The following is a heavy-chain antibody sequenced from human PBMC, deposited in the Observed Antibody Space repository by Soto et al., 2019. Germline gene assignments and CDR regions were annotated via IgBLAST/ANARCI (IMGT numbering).Heavy chain of an antibody. CDR2: IYWDNDK. CDR3: AHRRPDTVVAWDRAYFDY. D-gene: IGHD2-15*01. V-gene: IGHV2-5*02. J-gene: IGHJ4*02. CDR1: GFSLSTCGVG. Sequence: QITLKESGPTLVKPTQTLTLTCTFSGFSLSTCGVGVGWTRQRPGKALEWLAVIYWDNDKRYNPSLKSRLTITKSSAKNQVVLTMTNMDPADTSTYYCAHRRPDTVVAWDRAYFDYWGQGTLFTVSS.